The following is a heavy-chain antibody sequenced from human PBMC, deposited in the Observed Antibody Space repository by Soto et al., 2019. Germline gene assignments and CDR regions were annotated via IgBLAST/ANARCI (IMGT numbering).Heavy chain of an antibody. CDR3: AKNQWGNVFDI. J-gene: IGHJ3*02. Sequence: EVQLLESGGGLVQPGGSLRLSCAASGFAFNTYDMTWVRQAPGKGLEWVSTISKSGATPYYADSVRGRFTISRDNSKNTLHLQMNSLRAEDTALYYCAKNQWGNVFDIWGQRTTLTVSS. D-gene: IGHD3-16*01. CDR2: ISKSGATP. V-gene: IGHV3-23*01. CDR1: GFAFNTYD.